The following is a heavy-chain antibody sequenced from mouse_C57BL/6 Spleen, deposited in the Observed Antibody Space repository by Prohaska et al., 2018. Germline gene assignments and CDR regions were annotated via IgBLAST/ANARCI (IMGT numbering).Heavy chain of an antibody. V-gene: IGHV1-9*01. D-gene: IGHD1-1*01. Sequence: QVQLQQSGAELMKPGASVKLSCKATGYTFTGYWIEWVKQRPGHGLEWIGEILPGSGSTNYNEKFKGKATFTADTSSNTAYMQLSSLTTEDSAIYYCAKDRGTVVATTHWYFDVWGTGTTVTVAS. J-gene: IGHJ1*03. CDR2: ILPGSGST. CDR3: AKDRGTVVATTHWYFDV. CDR1: GYTFTGYW.